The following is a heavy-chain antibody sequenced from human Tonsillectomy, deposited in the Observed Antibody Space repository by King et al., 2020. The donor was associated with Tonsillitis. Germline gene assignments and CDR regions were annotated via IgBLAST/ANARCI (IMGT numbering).Heavy chain of an antibody. CDR2: ISDSGST. CDR1: GGSISSNY. D-gene: IGHD1-14*01. Sequence: QLQLQESGPGLVKPSETLSLTCTVSGGSISSNYWSWIRQPLGKGLEWIGYISDSGSTDYNPSLKSRVTISVDTSKNQFSLKLSSVTAADTAVYYCARDLQPNWFDPWGQGTLVTVSS. J-gene: IGHJ5*02. CDR3: ARDLQPNWFDP. V-gene: IGHV4-59*01.